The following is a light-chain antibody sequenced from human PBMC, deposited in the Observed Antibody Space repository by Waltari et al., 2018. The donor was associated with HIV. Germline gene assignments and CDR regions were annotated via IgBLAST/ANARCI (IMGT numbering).Light chain of an antibody. V-gene: IGLV3-1*01. J-gene: IGLJ2*01. CDR3: QAWDTGTAVV. Sequence: SYELTQPPSVSVSPGPTASISCSGDKLGDTYVCWSQQKPDRSPVLLIYQDSERPSGISERFSGSNSGNTAVLTITGTQAMDEAEYYCQAWDTGTAVVFGGGTKLTVL. CDR2: QDS. CDR1: KLGDTY.